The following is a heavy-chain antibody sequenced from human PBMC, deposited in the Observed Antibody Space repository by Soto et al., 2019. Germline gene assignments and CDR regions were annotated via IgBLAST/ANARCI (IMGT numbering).Heavy chain of an antibody. CDR2: VSANNGHT. Sequence: GASVKVSCKASGFTFSNYGRNWVRQAPGQGLEWMGWVSANNGHTNYAQNLQGRVSMTTDTSTSTAYMELRGLRFDDTAVYYCARDIESVTAKHFFYYYAMDVWGQGTTVTVSS. D-gene: IGHD2-8*01. V-gene: IGHV1-18*01. CDR3: ARDIESVTAKHFFYYYAMDV. CDR1: GFTFSNYG. J-gene: IGHJ6*02.